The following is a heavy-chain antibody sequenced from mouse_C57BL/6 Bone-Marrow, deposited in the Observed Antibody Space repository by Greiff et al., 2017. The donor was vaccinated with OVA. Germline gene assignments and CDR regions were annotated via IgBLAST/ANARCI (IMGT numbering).Heavy chain of an antibody. Sequence: VQLQQSGAELVRPGASVKLSCKASGYTFTDYYINWVKQRPGQGLEWIARIYPGRGNTYYNEKFKGKATLTAEKSSSTAYMQLSSLTSEDSAVYFCARGLRYYFDYWGQGTTLTVSS. CDR1: GYTFTDYY. J-gene: IGHJ2*01. CDR3: ARGLRYYFDY. D-gene: IGHD2-4*01. CDR2: IYPGRGNT. V-gene: IGHV1-76*01.